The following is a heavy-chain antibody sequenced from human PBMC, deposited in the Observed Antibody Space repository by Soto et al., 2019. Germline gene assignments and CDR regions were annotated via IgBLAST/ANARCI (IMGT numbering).Heavy chain of an antibody. V-gene: IGHV3-73*01. CDR3: TRRSEQFFQAFDI. CDR2: IKSKANRYAT. D-gene: IGHD6-6*01. J-gene: IGHJ3*02. CDR1: GFTFSGST. Sequence: GGSLRLSCAASGFTFSGSTVHWVRQASGKGLEWVGRIKSKANRYATAYTESLKGRFTIPRDDSKNTVYLQMNSLKTEDTAVYYCTRRSEQFFQAFDIWGQGTMVTGSS.